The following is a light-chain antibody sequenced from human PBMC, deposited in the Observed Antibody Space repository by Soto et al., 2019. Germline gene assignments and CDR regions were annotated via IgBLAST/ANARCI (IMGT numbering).Light chain of an antibody. CDR2: GTS. J-gene: IGKJ2*01. CDR3: QQYNNWPPKHT. V-gene: IGKV3-15*01. Sequence: EIVMTQSPATLAVSPGERATLSCRASQSVASNLAWYQHKPGQAPRLLIYGTSTRATGIPARFSGSGSGTEFTLTISSLQYEDFAVYYCQQYNNWPPKHTFGQGTKLEIK. CDR1: QSVASN.